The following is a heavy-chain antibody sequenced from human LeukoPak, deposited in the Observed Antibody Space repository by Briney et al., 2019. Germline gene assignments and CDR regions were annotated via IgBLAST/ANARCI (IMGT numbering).Heavy chain of an antibody. D-gene: IGHD6-19*01. CDR1: GFTFSTYA. Sequence: PGGSLRLSCAASGFTFSTYAMSWVRQAPGKGLEWVSAISGSDTGTYYADSVRGRFTISRDNSKNMLFLQMNSLRAEDTAVYYCARDYPQQWLADPAREGDDYWGQGTLVTVSS. CDR3: ARDYPQQWLADPAREGDDY. J-gene: IGHJ4*02. CDR2: ISGSDTGT. V-gene: IGHV3-23*01.